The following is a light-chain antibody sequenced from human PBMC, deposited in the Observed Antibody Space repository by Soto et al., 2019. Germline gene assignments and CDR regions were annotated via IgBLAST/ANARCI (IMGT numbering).Light chain of an antibody. CDR1: QSVSNY. CDR3: TQRGTWPWT. J-gene: IGKJ1*01. Sequence: IVLTQSPATLSLSPGARATLSCRAGQSVSNYLAWYQQKPGQAPRLLIYDASNRAPGIPARFSGSCSGTDFTLTISSLQPEDLAVYSCTQRGTWPWTSGQGTKVQIK. CDR2: DAS. V-gene: IGKV3-11*01.